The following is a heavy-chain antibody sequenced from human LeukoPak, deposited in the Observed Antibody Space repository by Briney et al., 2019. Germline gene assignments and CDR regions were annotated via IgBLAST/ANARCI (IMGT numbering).Heavy chain of an antibody. V-gene: IGHV5-51*01. CDR3: VRSPACSSGTCYPNWFDP. J-gene: IGHJ5*02. CDR2: TYPGDSNT. D-gene: IGHD2-15*01. Sequence: GESLKISCKGSGYSFTNNWIGWVRQMPGKGLEWIGITYPGDSNTRYSPSFQGLVTISADKSISSAYLQWSSLKASDTAMYYCVRSPACSSGTCYPNWFDPWGQGTLVTVSS. CDR1: GYSFTNNW.